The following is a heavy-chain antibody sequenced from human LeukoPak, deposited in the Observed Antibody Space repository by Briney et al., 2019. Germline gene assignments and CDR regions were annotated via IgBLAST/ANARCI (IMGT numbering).Heavy chain of an antibody. J-gene: IGHJ3*02. V-gene: IGHV4-31*03. CDR3: ARDLGLAAAGEKAFDI. CDR2: IYYSGST. D-gene: IGHD6-13*01. Sequence: SETLSLTCTVSGGSISSGGYYWSWIRQHPGKGPEWIGYIYYSGSTYYNPSLKSRVTISVDTSKNQFSLKLSSVTAADTAVYYCARDLGLAAAGEKAFDIWGQGTMVTVSS. CDR1: GGSISSGGYY.